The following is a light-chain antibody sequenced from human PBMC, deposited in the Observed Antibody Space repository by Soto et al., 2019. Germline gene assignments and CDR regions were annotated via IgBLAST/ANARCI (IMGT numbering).Light chain of an antibody. CDR2: DVS. J-gene: IGLJ1*01. CDR1: SSDVAYYNY. V-gene: IGLV2-11*01. Sequence: QSVLTQPRSVSGSPGQSVTISCTGTSSDVAYYNYVSWYQQHPGKAPKVMIYDVSKRPSGVPDRFSGSKSGNTASLTISGLQAEDEADYYCCSYAGSFTYVFGTGTKVTVL. CDR3: CSYAGSFTYV.